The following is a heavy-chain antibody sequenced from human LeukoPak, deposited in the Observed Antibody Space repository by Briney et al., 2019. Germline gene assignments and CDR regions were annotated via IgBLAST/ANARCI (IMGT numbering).Heavy chain of an antibody. V-gene: IGHV3-23*01. Sequence: GGSLRLSCAASGFSFSTYSMNWVRQAPGKGLEWVSAISGSGGSTYYADSVKGRFTISRDNSKNTLYLQMNSLRAEDTAVYYCAKGRTYYYDSSGYYFDYWGQGTLVTVSS. CDR3: AKGRTYYYDSSGYYFDY. CDR1: GFSFSTYS. J-gene: IGHJ4*02. D-gene: IGHD3-22*01. CDR2: ISGSGGST.